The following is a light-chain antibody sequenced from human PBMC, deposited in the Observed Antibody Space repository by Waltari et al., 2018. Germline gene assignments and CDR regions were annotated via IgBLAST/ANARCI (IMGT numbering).Light chain of an antibody. CDR3: QKADSFPPYT. J-gene: IGKJ2*01. CDR1: QDINNW. CDR2: AAS. Sequence: DIQMTQSPSSVSASVGDTVTITCRASQDINNWLAWFQQKPGKTLKLLISAASSLRSGVPSRFSGSGFGTDFTLTISNLQPEDFAIYYCQKADSFPPYTFGQGTKVEIK. V-gene: IGKV1-12*01.